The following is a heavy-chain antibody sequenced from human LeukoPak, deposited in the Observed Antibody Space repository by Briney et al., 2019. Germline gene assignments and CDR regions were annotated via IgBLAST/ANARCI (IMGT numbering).Heavy chain of an antibody. CDR2: IFSSGST. CDR1: GGSISNY. V-gene: IGHV4-4*07. D-gene: IGHD4-17*01. J-gene: IGHJ4*02. Sequence: SETLSLTCTVSGGSISNYWSWIRQPAGKGLEWIGRIFSSGSTVYHPSLKSRVTMSVDTSRNSFSLRLTSVTAADTAVYYCARGRAVTTGDDYWGQGTLVTVSS. CDR3: ARGRAVTTGDDY.